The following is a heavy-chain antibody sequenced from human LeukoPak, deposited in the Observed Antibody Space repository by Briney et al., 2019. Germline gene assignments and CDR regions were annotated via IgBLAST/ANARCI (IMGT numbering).Heavy chain of an antibody. V-gene: IGHV3-23*01. CDR1: EFSVGSNY. CDR2: IRASGGAT. Sequence: GGSLRLSCAASEFSVGSNYMTWVRQAPGKGLEWVSGIRASGGATYYADSVKGRFNISRDNSENTLYLLVNSLRGEDTAIYYCALLGSKLLWRIDYWGQGTLVTVSS. CDR3: ALLGSKLLWRIDY. J-gene: IGHJ4*02. D-gene: IGHD3-10*01.